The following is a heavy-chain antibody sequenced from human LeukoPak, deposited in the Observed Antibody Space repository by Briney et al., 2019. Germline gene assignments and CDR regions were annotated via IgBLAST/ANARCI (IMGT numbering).Heavy chain of an antibody. V-gene: IGHV3-7*01. D-gene: IGHD3-3*01. CDR3: AGDKGPYYDFWSAPVDY. CDR1: GFTFSSYW. J-gene: IGHJ4*02. Sequence: GGSLRLSCAASGFTFSSYWMSWVRQAPGKGLEWVANIKQDGSEKYYVDSVKGRFTISRDNAKNSLYLQMNSLRAEDTAVYYCAGDKGPYYDFWSAPVDYWGQGTLVTVSS. CDR2: IKQDGSEK.